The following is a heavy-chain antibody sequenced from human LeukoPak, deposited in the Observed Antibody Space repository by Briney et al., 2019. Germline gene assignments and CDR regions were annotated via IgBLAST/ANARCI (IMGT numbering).Heavy chain of an antibody. J-gene: IGHJ3*02. Sequence: NSSETLSLTCAVYGGSFSGYYWSWIRQPPGKGLEWIGEINHSGSTNYNPSLKSRVTISVDTSKNQFSLKLSSVTAADTAVYYCARPLLRKGAFDIWGQGTMVTVSS. CDR2: INHSGST. D-gene: IGHD4-17*01. CDR3: ARPLLRKGAFDI. CDR1: GGSFSGYY. V-gene: IGHV4-34*01.